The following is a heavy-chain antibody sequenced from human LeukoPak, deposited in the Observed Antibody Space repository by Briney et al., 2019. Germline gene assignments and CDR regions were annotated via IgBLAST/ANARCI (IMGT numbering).Heavy chain of an antibody. V-gene: IGHV4-34*01. CDR3: ARGSDTAMVTGFDY. Sequence: SETLSLTCAVYGGSFSGYYWSWIRQPPGKGLEWIGEINHSGSTNYNPSLKSRATISVDTSKNQFSLKLSSVTAADTAVYYCARGSDTAMVTGFDYWGQGTLVTVSS. CDR1: GGSFSGYY. J-gene: IGHJ4*02. D-gene: IGHD5-18*01. CDR2: INHSGST.